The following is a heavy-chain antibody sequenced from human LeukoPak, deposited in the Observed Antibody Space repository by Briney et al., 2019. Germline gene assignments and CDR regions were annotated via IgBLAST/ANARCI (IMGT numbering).Heavy chain of an antibody. J-gene: IGHJ4*02. D-gene: IGHD4-17*01. Sequence: MASETLSLTCAVSGYSINSGYYWGWIRQPPGKGLEWIGSIYHSGSTYYNPSLKSRVAISVDTSKNQFSLKLSSVTAADTAVYYCARLDGDYPFDYWGQGTLVTVSS. CDR1: GYSINSGYY. V-gene: IGHV4-38-2*01. CDR2: IYHSGST. CDR3: ARLDGDYPFDY.